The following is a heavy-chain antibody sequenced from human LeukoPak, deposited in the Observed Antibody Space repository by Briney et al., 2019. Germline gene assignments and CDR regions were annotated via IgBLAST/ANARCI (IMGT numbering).Heavy chain of an antibody. CDR3: ARFGSSTSGFDP. CDR2: ISYDGSNK. V-gene: IGHV3-30-3*01. CDR1: GFTVSSYA. Sequence: GGSLRLSCAASGFTVSSYAMHWVRQAPGKGLEWVAVISYDGSNKYYADPVKGRFTISRDNSKNTLYLQMNSLRAEDTAVYYCARFGSSTSGFDPWGQGTLVTVSS. J-gene: IGHJ5*02. D-gene: IGHD2-2*01.